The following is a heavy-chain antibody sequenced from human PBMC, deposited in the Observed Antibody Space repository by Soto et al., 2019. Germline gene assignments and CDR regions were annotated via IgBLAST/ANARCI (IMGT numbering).Heavy chain of an antibody. J-gene: IGHJ4*02. D-gene: IGHD3-22*01. CDR3: ARDTKMLAPLIYMDH. CDR1: GFTFNIYS. CDR2: ISSRSSNI. Sequence: GGSLRLSCAASGFTFNIYSMNWVRQAPGKGLEWVSSISSRSSNIDYADSVKGRFTIPRDNANNSLYLQMNNLSADDTAVYYCARDTKMLAPLIYMDHWGRGTLVTVSS. V-gene: IGHV3-21*01.